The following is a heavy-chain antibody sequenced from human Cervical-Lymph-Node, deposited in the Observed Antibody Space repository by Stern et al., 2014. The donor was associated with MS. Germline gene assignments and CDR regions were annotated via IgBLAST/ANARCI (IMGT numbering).Heavy chain of an antibody. CDR2: ISSDGNTK. V-gene: IGHV3-30*03. J-gene: IGHJ2*01. CDR3: GGGYAYGSGCFDL. Sequence: VQLVQSGGGVIQPWRSLRLSCTASGFTFSSYDMHWVRQAPGKGLEWVAVISSDGNTKYYADSVQGRFTISRDNSKNTLYLQINSLRAEDTTYCATGGGYAYGSGCFDLWGRGTLVSVSS. CDR1: GFTFSSYD. D-gene: IGHD5-18*01.